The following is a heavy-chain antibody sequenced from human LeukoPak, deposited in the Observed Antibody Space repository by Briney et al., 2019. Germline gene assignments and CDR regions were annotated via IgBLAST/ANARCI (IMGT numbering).Heavy chain of an antibody. CDR2: IRYDGSNK. J-gene: IGHJ3*02. D-gene: IGHD3-9*01. CDR1: GFTFSSYG. Sequence: GGSLRLSCAASGFTFSSYGMHWVRQAPGKGLEWVAFIRYDGSNKYYADSVKGRFTISRDNSKNTLYLQMNSLRAEDTAVYYCAKSLYFDWTNGGLDAFDIWGQGTMVTVSS. CDR3: AKSLYFDWTNGGLDAFDI. V-gene: IGHV3-30*02.